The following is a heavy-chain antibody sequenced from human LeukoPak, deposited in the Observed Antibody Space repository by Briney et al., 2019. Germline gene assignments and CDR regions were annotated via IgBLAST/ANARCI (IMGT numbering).Heavy chain of an antibody. Sequence: ASVKVSCKASGYTFTGYYMHWVRQAPGQGLEWMGWINPNSGGTNYAQKFQGRVTMTRDTSISTAYMELSRLRSDDTAVYYCAREENYYDSSGYYYWGQGTLVTVSS. CDR1: GYTFTGYY. CDR2: INPNSGGT. V-gene: IGHV1-2*02. J-gene: IGHJ4*02. CDR3: AREENYYDSSGYYY. D-gene: IGHD3-22*01.